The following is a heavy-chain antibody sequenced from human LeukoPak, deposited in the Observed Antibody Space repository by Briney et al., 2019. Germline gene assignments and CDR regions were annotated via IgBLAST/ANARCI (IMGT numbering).Heavy chain of an antibody. CDR2: INSDGSSR. CDR3: TRLKRSAPNWFDF. Sequence: GGSLRLSCAASGFTFKTYWMHWVRQAPGKGLVWVSRINSDGSSRNYADFVEGRFTISRDNAKNTLFLQIDSLRVEDTAVYYCTRLKRSAPNWFDFWGQGTLVTVSP. J-gene: IGHJ5*01. V-gene: IGHV3-74*01. CDR1: GFTFKTYW.